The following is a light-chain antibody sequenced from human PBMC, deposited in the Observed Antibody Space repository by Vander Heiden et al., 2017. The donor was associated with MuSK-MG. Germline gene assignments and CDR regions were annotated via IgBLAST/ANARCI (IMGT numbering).Light chain of an antibody. Sequence: EIVLTQSPGPLSLSPGERATLSCRASQSVSGSSLAWYQQKPGQAPRLLISGASSRATGIPDRFSGSGSGTDFTLTISRLEPEDFAVYYCQQDGSSPRTFGQGTKVEIK. CDR1: QSVSGSS. J-gene: IGKJ1*01. CDR2: GAS. CDR3: QQDGSSPRT. V-gene: IGKV3-20*01.